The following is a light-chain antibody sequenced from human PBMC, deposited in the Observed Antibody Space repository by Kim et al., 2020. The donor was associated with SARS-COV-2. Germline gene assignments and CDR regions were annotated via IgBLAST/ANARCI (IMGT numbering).Light chain of an antibody. CDR1: NIGSKS. J-gene: IGLJ1*01. CDR2: YDS. V-gene: IGLV3-21*04. CDR3: QVWDSSSDHLYV. Sequence: PGKPARLTCGGNNIGSKSGHWYQQKPGQAPVLVIYYDSDRPSGIPERFSGSNSGNTATLTISRVEAGDEADYYCQVWDSSSDHLYVFGTGTKVTVL.